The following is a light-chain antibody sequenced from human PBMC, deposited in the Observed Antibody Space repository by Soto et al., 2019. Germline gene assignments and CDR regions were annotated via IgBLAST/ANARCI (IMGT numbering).Light chain of an antibody. V-gene: IGKV1-5*03. CDR2: KAS. Sequence: DIQMTQSPSTLSASVGDRVTITCRASQTIDSWLAWYQQRPGKPPNLLIYKASTLASGVPSRFSGSGSGTEFTLTINSLQPDDFATYYCQQMTFGGGTKVDI. CDR3: QQMT. J-gene: IGKJ4*01. CDR1: QTIDSW.